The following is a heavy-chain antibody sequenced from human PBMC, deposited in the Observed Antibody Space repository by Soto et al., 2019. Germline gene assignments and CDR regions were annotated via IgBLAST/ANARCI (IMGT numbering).Heavy chain of an antibody. CDR1: GGSISSSSYY. CDR3: VEFGSNYYGMDV. D-gene: IGHD3-10*01. CDR2: IYYSGST. Sequence: SETLSLTCTVSGGSISSSSYYWGWIRQPPGKGLEWIGSIYYSGSTYYNPSLKSRVTISVDTSKNQFSLKLSSVTAADTAVYYCVEFGSNYYGMDVWGQGTTVTVSS. V-gene: IGHV4-39*01. J-gene: IGHJ6*02.